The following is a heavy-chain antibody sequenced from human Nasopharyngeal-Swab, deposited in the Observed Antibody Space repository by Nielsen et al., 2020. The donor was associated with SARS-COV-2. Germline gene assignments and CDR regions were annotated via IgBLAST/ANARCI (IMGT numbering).Heavy chain of an antibody. V-gene: IGHV3-64D*06. Sequence: GESLKISCSASGFTFSSYAMHWVRQAPGKGLEYVSAISSNGGSTYYADSVKGRFTISRDNSKNTLYLQMSSLRAEDTAVYYCVKDPLGCSGGSCYSVFTDYYYYYGMDVWGQGTTVTVSS. D-gene: IGHD2-15*01. J-gene: IGHJ6*02. CDR1: GFTFSSYA. CDR3: VKDPLGCSGGSCYSVFTDYYYYYGMDV. CDR2: ISSNGGST.